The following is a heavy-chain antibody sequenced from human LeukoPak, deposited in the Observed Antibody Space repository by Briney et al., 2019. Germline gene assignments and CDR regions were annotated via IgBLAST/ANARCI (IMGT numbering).Heavy chain of an antibody. CDR2: INPNSGGT. V-gene: IGHV1-2*02. Sequence: GASVKVSCKASGYTFTGYYMHWVRQAPGQGLEWMGWINPNSGGTNYAQKFQGRVTMTRDTSIGTAYMELSRLRSDDTAVYYCARDARRITMVRGVNGFDPWGQGTLVTVSS. J-gene: IGHJ5*02. CDR1: GYTFTGYY. D-gene: IGHD3-10*01. CDR3: ARDARRITMVRGVNGFDP.